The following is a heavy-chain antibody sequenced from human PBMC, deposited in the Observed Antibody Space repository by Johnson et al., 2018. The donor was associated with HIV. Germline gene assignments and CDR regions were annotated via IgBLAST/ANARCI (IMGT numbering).Heavy chain of an antibody. CDR1: GFTFSSYA. V-gene: IGHV3-23*04. D-gene: IGHD2-15*01. CDR2: ISGSGGST. J-gene: IGHJ3*02. CDR3: ARDRRVSREGYCSGGSCYPYIAYIDAFDI. Sequence: MMLVESGGGVVQPGGSLRLSCAASGFTFSSYAMSCVRQAPGKGLEWVSAISGSGGSTYYADSVKGRFTISSANSKHTLYLNMNSLRAEDTAVYYCARDRRVSREGYCSGGSCYPYIAYIDAFDIWGQGTMVTVSS.